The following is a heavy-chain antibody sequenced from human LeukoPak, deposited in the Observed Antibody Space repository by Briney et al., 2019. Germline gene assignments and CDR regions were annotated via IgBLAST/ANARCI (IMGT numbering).Heavy chain of an antibody. CDR2: IGRSASRT. D-gene: IGHD2-21*02. J-gene: IGHJ3*02. CDR1: GFIFDNYR. Sequence: GGSLRLSCAVSGFIFDNYRMSWVRQSPGKGLEWVSDIGRSASRTGYGDSVRGRFTISRDNAKNSLYLQMNSLRAEDTAVYFCARALWMATNGVVTHQDAFDMWGQGTLVIVSS. CDR3: ARALWMATNGVVTHQDAFDM. V-gene: IGHV3-20*04.